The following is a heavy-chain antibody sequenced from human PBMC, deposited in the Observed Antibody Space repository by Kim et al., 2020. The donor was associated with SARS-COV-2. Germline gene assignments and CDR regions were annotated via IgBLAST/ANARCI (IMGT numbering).Heavy chain of an antibody. J-gene: IGHJ4*02. CDR3: ARRSYGSGKIDY. Sequence: SYNPALRSRVTISVDTAKNQFSLKLSSVTAADTAVYYCARRSYGSGKIDYWGQGTLVTVSA. V-gene: IGHV4-39*01. D-gene: IGHD3-10*01.